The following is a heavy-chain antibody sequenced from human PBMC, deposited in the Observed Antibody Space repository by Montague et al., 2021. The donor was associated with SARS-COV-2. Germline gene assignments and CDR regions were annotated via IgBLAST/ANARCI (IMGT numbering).Heavy chain of an antibody. D-gene: IGHD2-21*01. Sequence: TLSLTCTVSGASISSGGYYWSWIRQHPGKGLEWIGYMYYSGSTYYNPTLKSRVTISVDTSKNQFSLKLSSVTAADTAVYYCASALVVVIAMDAFDIWGQGTMVTVSS. CDR3: ASALVVVIAMDAFDI. CDR2: MYYSGST. V-gene: IGHV4-31*03. J-gene: IGHJ3*02. CDR1: GASISSGGYY.